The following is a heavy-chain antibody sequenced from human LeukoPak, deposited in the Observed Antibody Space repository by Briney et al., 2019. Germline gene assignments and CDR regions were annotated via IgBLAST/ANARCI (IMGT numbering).Heavy chain of an antibody. J-gene: IGHJ5*02. CDR2: ISGSGGST. CDR1: GFTFSSHW. D-gene: IGHD4-17*01. CDR3: AKDFRWSTVTANWFDP. V-gene: IGHV3-23*01. Sequence: GGSLRLSCAASGFTFSSHWMHWARQGPGKGLEWVSAISGSGGSTNYAASVKGRFTMSRDSSKNTLYLQMNSLRAEDTAVYYCAKDFRWSTVTANWFDPWGQGTLVTVSS.